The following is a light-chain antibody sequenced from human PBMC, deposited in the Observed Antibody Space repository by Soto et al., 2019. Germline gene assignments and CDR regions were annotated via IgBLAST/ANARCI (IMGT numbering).Light chain of an antibody. CDR1: KTVNNN. CDR2: GAS. J-gene: IGKJ4*01. Sequence: EIVMTQSPATLSVSPGERATLSCRASKTVNNNLARYQQNPGQAPRLLIYGASARATGIPARLSGSGSGTEFTLTISSLQSEDFAVSYYQHYSNWPLTFGGGTKVEIK. V-gene: IGKV3-15*01. CDR3: QHYSNWPLT.